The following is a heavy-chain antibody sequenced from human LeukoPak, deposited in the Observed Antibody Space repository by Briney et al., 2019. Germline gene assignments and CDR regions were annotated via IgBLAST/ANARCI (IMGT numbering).Heavy chain of an antibody. V-gene: IGHV3-23*01. CDR2: ISDDGGSP. CDR3: VHIAFWLAPHDY. CDR1: GFTFTNYV. D-gene: IGHD2-21*01. Sequence: GGSLRLSCAASGFTFTNYVMSWVRQPPGKGLEWVSAISDDGGSPYYADSVKGRFTISRDNSKNTLDLQMTSLRGDDTAIYYCVHIAFWLAPHDYWGQGTLVTVSS. J-gene: IGHJ4*02.